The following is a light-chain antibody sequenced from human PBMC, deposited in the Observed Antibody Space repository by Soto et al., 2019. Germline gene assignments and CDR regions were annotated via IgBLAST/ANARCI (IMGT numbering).Light chain of an antibody. V-gene: IGLV2-8*01. Sequence: QSVLTQPPSASGSPGQSVTISCSGSSSDIGDYDYVSWYQQHPGKVPKLIISEVNMRPSGVPDRFSAAKSGNTASLTVSGLQAEDEANYYSISHSGTNKLLFGGGTKVTVL. CDR2: EVN. CDR1: SSDIGDYDY. CDR3: ISHSGTNKLL. J-gene: IGLJ2*01.